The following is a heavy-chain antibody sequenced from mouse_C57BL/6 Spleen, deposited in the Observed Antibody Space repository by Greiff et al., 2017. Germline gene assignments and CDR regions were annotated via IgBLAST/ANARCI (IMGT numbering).Heavy chain of an antibody. CDR2: INPNYGTT. D-gene: IGHD1-1*01. V-gene: IGHV1-39*01. J-gene: IGHJ3*01. Sequence: VQLQQSGPELVQPGASVKISCKASGYSFTDYNMNWVKQSNGKSLEWIGVINPNYGTTSYNQKFTGKATLTVDQSSSTAYMQLNSLTSEDSAVYYCATPYYYGSSYGNWYSYWGQGTLVTVSA. CDR3: ATPYYYGSSYGNWYSY. CDR1: GYSFTDYN.